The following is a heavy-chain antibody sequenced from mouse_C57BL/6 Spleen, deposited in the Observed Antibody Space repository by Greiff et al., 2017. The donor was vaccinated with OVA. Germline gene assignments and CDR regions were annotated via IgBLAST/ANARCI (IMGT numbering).Heavy chain of an antibody. CDR1: GYTFTDYE. Sequence: VKLMESGAELVRPGASVTLSCKASGYTFTDYEMHWVKQTPVHGLEWIGAIDPETGGTAYNQKFKGKAILTADKSSSTAYMELRSLTSEDSAVYYCTRNYGSQFAYWGQGTLVTVSA. CDR2: IDPETGGT. CDR3: TRNYGSQFAY. V-gene: IGHV1-15*01. J-gene: IGHJ3*01. D-gene: IGHD1-1*01.